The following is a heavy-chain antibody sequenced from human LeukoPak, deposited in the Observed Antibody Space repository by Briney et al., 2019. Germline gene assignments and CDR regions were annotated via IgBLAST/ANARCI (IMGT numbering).Heavy chain of an antibody. Sequence: GGSLRLSCAPSGCTLSINYMSWVRQAPGKGLEWGSVIYRGGSTYYADSLKGRFTISRDNSKTTLYLQMHSQSAEDPGVYYCVPEPLPFDYWGQGTLVTVSS. CDR2: IYRGGST. CDR3: VPEPLPFDY. D-gene: IGHD1-14*01. CDR1: GCTLSINY. V-gene: IGHV3-53*01. J-gene: IGHJ4*02.